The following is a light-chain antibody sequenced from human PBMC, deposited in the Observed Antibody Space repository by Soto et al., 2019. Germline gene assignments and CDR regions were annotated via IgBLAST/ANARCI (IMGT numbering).Light chain of an antibody. Sequence: QSVLTQQPSVSGAPGQRVTISCTGSSSNIGAGYDVHWYQQLPGTAPKLLIYGNSNRPSGVPDRFSGSKSGTSASLAITGLQAEDEADYYCQSYDSSLSGYVFGTGTKLTVL. CDR3: QSYDSSLSGYV. V-gene: IGLV1-40*01. CDR2: GNS. J-gene: IGLJ1*01. CDR1: SSNIGAGYD.